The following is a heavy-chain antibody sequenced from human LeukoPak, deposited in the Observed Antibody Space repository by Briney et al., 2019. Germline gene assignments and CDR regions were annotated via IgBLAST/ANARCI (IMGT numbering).Heavy chain of an antibody. D-gene: IGHD3-9*01. V-gene: IGHV3-48*01. J-gene: IGHJ4*02. CDR2: ISSSSSTI. Sequence: PGGSLRLSCAASGFTFGSYSMNWVRQAPGKGLEWVSYISSSSSTIYYADSVKGRFTISRDNAKNSLYLQMNSLRAEDTAVYYCARAYDILTGGDFGYWGQGTLVTVSS. CDR3: ARAYDILTGGDFGY. CDR1: GFTFGSYS.